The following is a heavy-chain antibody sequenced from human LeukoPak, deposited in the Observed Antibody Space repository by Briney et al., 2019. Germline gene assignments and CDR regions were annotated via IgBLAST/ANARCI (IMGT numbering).Heavy chain of an antibody. J-gene: IGHJ4*02. CDR1: GGSFSGYY. CDR2: INHSGST. CDR3: ARGSPYYDFWSGYSVLFDY. D-gene: IGHD3-3*01. V-gene: IGHV4-34*01. Sequence: PSETLSLTCAVYGGSFSGYYWSWIRQPSGKGLEWIGEINHSGSTNYNPSLKSRVTISVDTSKNQFSLKLSSVTAADTAVYYCARGSPYYDFWSGYSVLFDYWGQGTLVTASS.